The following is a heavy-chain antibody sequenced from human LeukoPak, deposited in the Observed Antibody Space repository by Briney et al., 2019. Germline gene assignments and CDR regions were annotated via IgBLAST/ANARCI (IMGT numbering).Heavy chain of an antibody. Sequence: SETLSLTCTVSGGSISSYYWSWIRHPAGKGREWIGRNYTSGSTNYNPSLKSRVTMSVDMSKNQFSMKLTSVTAADPAVYYCARSRSYDILTGELDTFDYWGQGTLVTVSS. J-gene: IGHJ4*02. CDR3: ARSRSYDILTGELDTFDY. CDR1: GGSISSYY. D-gene: IGHD3-9*01. CDR2: NYTSGST. V-gene: IGHV4-4*07.